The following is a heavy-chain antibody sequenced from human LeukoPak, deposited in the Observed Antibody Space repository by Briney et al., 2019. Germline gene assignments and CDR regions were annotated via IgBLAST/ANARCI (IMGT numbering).Heavy chain of an antibody. Sequence: ASVKVSCKASGYTFTSYDINWVRQAPGQGLEWMGWISGYKGNTNNAQNFQGRVTMATDTSTSTAYMELRSLRSDDTAVYYCARTSGWLRSLDYWGQGTLVTVSS. CDR3: ARTSGWLRSLDY. V-gene: IGHV1-18*01. J-gene: IGHJ4*02. CDR1: GYTFTSYD. CDR2: ISGYKGNT. D-gene: IGHD5-12*01.